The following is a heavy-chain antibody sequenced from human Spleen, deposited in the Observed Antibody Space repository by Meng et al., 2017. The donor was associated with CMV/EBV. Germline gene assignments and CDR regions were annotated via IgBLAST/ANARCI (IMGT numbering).Heavy chain of an antibody. J-gene: IGHJ4*02. Sequence: SCNASGYTFTSHGVNWLRQAPGQGLEWMAWISAYNGHTNYAHKFQGRVTVTADTSTSTAYMELRSLRTDDTAVYYCAGGSGWPFFDYWGQGTLVTVSS. CDR3: AGGSGWPFFDY. CDR1: GYTFTSHG. CDR2: ISAYNGHT. D-gene: IGHD6-25*01. V-gene: IGHV1-18*01.